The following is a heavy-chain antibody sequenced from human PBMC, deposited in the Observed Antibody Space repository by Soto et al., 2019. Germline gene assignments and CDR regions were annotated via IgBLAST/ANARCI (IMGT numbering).Heavy chain of an antibody. CDR2: INRSGST. J-gene: IGHJ4*02. V-gene: IGHV4-34*01. CDR3: ARGRSITMITN. CDR1: GGSLSGYY. Sequence: SETLSLTCAVYGGSLSGYYWIGSRQPPGKGREWIGEINRSGSTNYIPSLKRRATISVDTSNNQFSLKLSSVTADDTDVHYCARGRSITMITNWGQGSLVTVSS. D-gene: IGHD3-22*01.